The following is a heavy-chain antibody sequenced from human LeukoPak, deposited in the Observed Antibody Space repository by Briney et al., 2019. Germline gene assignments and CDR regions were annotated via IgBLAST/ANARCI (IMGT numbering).Heavy chain of an antibody. CDR1: GCTFSSYS. CDR3: AKDSSGWYSFSDY. D-gene: IGHD6-19*01. J-gene: IGHJ4*02. Sequence: PGGSLRLSCAASGCTFSSYSMNWVRQAPGKGLEWVAVISYDGSNKYYADSVKGRFTISRDNSKNTLYLRMNSLRAGDTAVYYCAKDSSGWYSFSDYWGQGTLVTVSS. CDR2: ISYDGSNK. V-gene: IGHV3-30*18.